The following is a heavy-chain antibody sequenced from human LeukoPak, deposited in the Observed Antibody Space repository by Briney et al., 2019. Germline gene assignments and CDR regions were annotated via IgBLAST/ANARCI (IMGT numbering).Heavy chain of an antibody. D-gene: IGHD3-10*01. CDR2: IGKNGNLR. CDR3: ATSFGDNRRYYYYGMDV. V-gene: IGHV3-11*01. Sequence: PGGSLRLSCSASGFIFSDYYMSWIRQAPGKGLEWISYIGKNGNLRDYADSVKGRFTVSRDNAKNSLYLQMNSLRAEDTALYYCATSFGDNRRYYYYGMDVWGQGTTVTVSS. CDR1: GFIFSDYY. J-gene: IGHJ6*02.